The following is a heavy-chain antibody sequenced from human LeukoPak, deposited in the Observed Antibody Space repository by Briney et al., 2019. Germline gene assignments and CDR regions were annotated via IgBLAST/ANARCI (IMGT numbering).Heavy chain of an antibody. J-gene: IGHJ4*02. CDR2: ISYDGSNK. Sequence: PGGSLRLSCAASGFTFSWYCMHWVRQAPGKGLEWVAVISYDGSNKYYADSVKGRFTISRDISKNTLYLQMNSLRAEDTAVYYCAKTTVWYCSSCDCRGLDYWGQGTPVTVSS. V-gene: IGHV3-30*18. CDR3: AKTTVWYCSSCDCRGLDY. CDR1: GFTFSWYC. D-gene: IGHD2-2*01.